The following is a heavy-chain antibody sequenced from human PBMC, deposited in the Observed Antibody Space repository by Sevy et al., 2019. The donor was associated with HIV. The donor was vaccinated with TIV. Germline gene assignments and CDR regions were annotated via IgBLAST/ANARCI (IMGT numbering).Heavy chain of an antibody. J-gene: IGHJ4*02. V-gene: IGHV3-23*01. CDR3: AILNSATWYEGYYFDL. CDR2: IGGSI. Sequence: GGSLRLSCAASGFTSKSYGTTWVRQAPGAGLEWVSFIGGSIYYADSVKGRFTISRSNSKNTVFLEMNSLRPEDTAIYYCAILNSATWYEGYYFDLWGQGVQVTVSS. CDR1: GFTSKSYG. D-gene: IGHD6-13*01.